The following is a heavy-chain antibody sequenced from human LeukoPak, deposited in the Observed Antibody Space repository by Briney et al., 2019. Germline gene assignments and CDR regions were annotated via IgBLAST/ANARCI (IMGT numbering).Heavy chain of an antibody. Sequence: GASVKVSCKASGYTFTSYDINWVRQAPGQGLEWMGWMNPNSGNTGYAQKFQGRVTMTRNTSISTAYMELSSLRSEDTAVYYCARDAVAGYYYYGMDVWGQGTTVTVSS. J-gene: IGHJ6*02. CDR1: GYTFTSYD. CDR3: ARDAVAGYYYYGMDV. V-gene: IGHV1-8*01. D-gene: IGHD6-19*01. CDR2: MNPNSGNT.